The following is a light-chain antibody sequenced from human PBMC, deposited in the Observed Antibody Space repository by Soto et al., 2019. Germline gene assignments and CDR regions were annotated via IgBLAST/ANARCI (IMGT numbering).Light chain of an antibody. CDR1: TSNVGTYKF. Sequence: QSALTQPASVSGSPGQSITISCTGTTSNVGTYKFVSWYQYHPDKAPKLIIYEGSKRPSGVSSRFSGSKSGNTASLTISGLQADDDGDYYCSSYAGGSSMVFGGGTKLTVL. CDR3: SSYAGGSSMV. J-gene: IGLJ3*02. V-gene: IGLV2-23*01. CDR2: EGS.